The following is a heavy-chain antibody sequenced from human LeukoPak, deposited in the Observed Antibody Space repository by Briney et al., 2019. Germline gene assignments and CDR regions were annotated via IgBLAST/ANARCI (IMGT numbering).Heavy chain of an antibody. CDR3: ARAGANWFDP. J-gene: IGHJ5*02. CDR1: GFTFSGYA. Sequence: GGSLRLSCAASGFTFSGYAMSWVRQAPGKGLEWVSSISASGGDTYYADSVKGRFTICRDNSRNTLYLQLHSLRAEDTAIYYCARAGANWFDPWGQGSLVTVSS. D-gene: IGHD6-19*01. V-gene: IGHV3-23*01. CDR2: ISASGGDT.